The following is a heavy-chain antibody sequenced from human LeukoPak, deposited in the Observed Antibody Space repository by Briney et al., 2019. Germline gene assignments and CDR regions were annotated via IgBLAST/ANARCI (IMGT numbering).Heavy chain of an antibody. CDR3: AKDRTVTTIRYFDY. Sequence: PGGSLRLSCAASGFTFSSSAMSWVRQVPGKGLEWVSAISGSGGSTYYADSVKGRFTISRDNSKNTLYLQMNSLRAEDTAVYYCAKDRTVTTIRYFDYWGQGTLVTVSS. CDR1: GFTFSSSA. D-gene: IGHD4-17*01. V-gene: IGHV3-23*01. CDR2: ISGSGGST. J-gene: IGHJ4*02.